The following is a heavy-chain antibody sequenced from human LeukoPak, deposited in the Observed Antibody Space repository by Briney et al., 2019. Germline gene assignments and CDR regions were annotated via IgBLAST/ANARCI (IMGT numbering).Heavy chain of an antibody. Sequence: GGSLRLSCAASGFTFSRYWMSWVRQAPGKGLEWVANIKQDGSEKDYVDSVKGRFTISRDNAKNSLYLQMNSLTAEDTAVYYCARESFAARWDWGQGTWSPSPQ. CDR3: ARESFAARWD. V-gene: IGHV3-7*01. CDR2: IKQDGSEK. D-gene: IGHD6-6*01. CDR1: GFTFSRYW. J-gene: IGHJ4*02.